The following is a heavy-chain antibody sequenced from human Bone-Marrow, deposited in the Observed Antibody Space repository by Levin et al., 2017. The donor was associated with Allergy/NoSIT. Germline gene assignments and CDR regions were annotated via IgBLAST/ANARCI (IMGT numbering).Heavy chain of an antibody. CDR3: ARSGSGWDWYFDL. D-gene: IGHD6-19*01. Sequence: LSLTCAASGFTFISYWMSWVRQAPGKGLEWVANVKQDGSEEHYVASVRGRFTISRDNAKNSLYLQMNSLRAEDTAGYFCARSGSGWDWYFDLWGRGTLVAVS. CDR2: VKQDGSEE. J-gene: IGHJ2*01. V-gene: IGHV3-7*04. CDR1: GFTFISYW.